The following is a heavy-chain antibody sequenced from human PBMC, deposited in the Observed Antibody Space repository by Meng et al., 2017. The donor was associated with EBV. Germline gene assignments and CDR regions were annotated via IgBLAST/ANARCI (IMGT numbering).Heavy chain of an antibody. CDR1: GGTFSGYA. CDR3: VRAEIAAAGRLDY. D-gene: IGHD6-13*01. CDR2: IIPIFGTA. V-gene: IGHV1-69*06. J-gene: IGHJ4*02. Sequence: QVQLVQSGAEVKKPGSSVKVACQATGGTFSGYAISWVRQAPGQGLEWMGGIIPIFGTANYAQKFQGRVTITADKSTSTAYMELSSLRSEDTSVYYCVRAEIAAAGRLDYWGQGTLVTVSS.